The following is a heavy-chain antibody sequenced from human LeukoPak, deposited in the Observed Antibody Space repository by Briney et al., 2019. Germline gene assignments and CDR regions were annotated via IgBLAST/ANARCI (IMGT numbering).Heavy chain of an antibody. J-gene: IGHJ4*02. CDR2: ISYDGRNK. D-gene: IGHD1-26*01. CDR3: AADTTADY. CDR1: GLTFNNHD. V-gene: IGHV3-30*03. Sequence: AGGSLRLSCAASGLTFNNHDMHWVRQAPGKGLEWVAGISYDGRNKYYADSVKGRFTISRDNSKNTLYLQMNSLRAEDTAVYYCAADTTADYWGQGTLVTVSS.